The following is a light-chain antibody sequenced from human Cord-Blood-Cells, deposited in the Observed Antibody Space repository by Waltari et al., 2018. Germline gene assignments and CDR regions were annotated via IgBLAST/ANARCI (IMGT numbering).Light chain of an antibody. CDR3: QQRSNWPAT. Sequence: EIVLTHSTAPLSLSPGERATLSCRASQCVSSSLAWYQQNPGQAPRLLIYDASNRATGIPARFSGSGSGTDFTLTISSLEPEDFAVYYCQQRSNWPATFGQGTKVEIK. V-gene: IGKV3-11*01. CDR1: QCVSSS. CDR2: DAS. J-gene: IGKJ1*01.